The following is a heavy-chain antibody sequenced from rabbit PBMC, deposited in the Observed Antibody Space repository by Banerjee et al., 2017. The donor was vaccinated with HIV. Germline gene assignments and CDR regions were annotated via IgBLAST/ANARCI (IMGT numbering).Heavy chain of an antibody. Sequence: QSLEESGGDLVKPGASLTLTCTASGFSFSSGWICWVRQAPGKGLEWIACIDTGSSGATFYASWAKGRFTISRSTSLNTVDLRMTSLTAADTATYFCARDGRGIYDDYGDYYFTLWGPGTLVTVS. CDR3: ARDGRGIYDDYGDYYFTL. CDR2: IDTGSSGAT. D-gene: IGHD2-1*01. J-gene: IGHJ4*01. V-gene: IGHV1S40*01. CDR1: GFSFSSGW.